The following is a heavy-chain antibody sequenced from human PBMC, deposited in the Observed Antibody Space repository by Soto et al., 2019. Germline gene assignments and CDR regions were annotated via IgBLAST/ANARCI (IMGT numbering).Heavy chain of an antibody. CDR1: GGTFHNYG. D-gene: IGHD3-22*01. Sequence: SLKVSCKASGGTFHNYGINWVRQAPGQGLEWMGGVIPLFGAANYAQKFQGRVTITADASTSVVYMQLSSLRSEDTAVYYCAREQHDPYDASGYYFNWFDPWGQGTLVTVSS. CDR2: VIPLFGAA. CDR3: AREQHDPYDASGYYFNWFDP. V-gene: IGHV1-69*13. J-gene: IGHJ5*02.